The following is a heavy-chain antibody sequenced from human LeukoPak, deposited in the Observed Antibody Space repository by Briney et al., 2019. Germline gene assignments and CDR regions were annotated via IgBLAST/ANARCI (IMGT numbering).Heavy chain of an antibody. CDR2: IYSAGTT. CDR1: GFTVSSNY. CDR3: ASQSTPVLPFDI. Sequence: PEGSLRLSCAASGFTVSSNYISWVRQAPGKGLEWVSVIYSAGTTYYADSVKGRFTISRDNSKNTLYLQMNSPRVEDTAVYYCASQSTPVLPFDIWGQGTMVTVSS. V-gene: IGHV3-66*04. J-gene: IGHJ3*02.